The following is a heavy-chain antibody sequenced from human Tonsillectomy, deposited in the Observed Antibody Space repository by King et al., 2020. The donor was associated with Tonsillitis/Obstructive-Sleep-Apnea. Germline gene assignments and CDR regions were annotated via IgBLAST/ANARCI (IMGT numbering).Heavy chain of an antibody. CDR1: GGSFSGYY. CDR3: ARSGAADIVVVPAATPLLGY. J-gene: IGHJ4*02. Sequence: VQLQQWGAGLLKPSETLSLTCAVYGGSFSGYYWSWIRQPPGKGLEWIGEINHSGSTNYNPSLKGRVTISVDTSKNQFSLKLSSVTAADTAVYYCARSGAADIVVVPAATPLLGYWGQGTLVTVSS. V-gene: IGHV4-34*01. D-gene: IGHD2-2*01. CDR2: INHSGST.